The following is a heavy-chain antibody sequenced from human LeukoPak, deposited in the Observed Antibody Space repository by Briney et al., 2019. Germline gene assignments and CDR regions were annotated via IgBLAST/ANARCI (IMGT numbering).Heavy chain of an antibody. Sequence: GGSLRLSCAASGFPFSSYAMHWVRQAPGKGLEYVSAISSNGGSTYYADSVKGRFTISRDNSKNTLYLQMSSLRAEDTAVYYCADITMVRGVDYWGQGTLVTVSS. CDR2: ISSNGGST. D-gene: IGHD3-10*01. CDR1: GFPFSSYA. CDR3: ADITMVRGVDY. J-gene: IGHJ4*02. V-gene: IGHV3-64D*06.